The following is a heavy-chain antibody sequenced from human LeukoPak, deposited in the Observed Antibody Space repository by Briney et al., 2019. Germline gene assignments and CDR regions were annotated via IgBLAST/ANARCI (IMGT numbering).Heavy chain of an antibody. CDR1: GYTLTELS. CDR3: LGYYTAYYFDY. Sequence: ASVTVSFKVSGYTLTELSMHWVRQAPGKGLEWMGGFDPEDGETIYAQKFQGRVTMTEDTSTDTAYMELSSLRSEDTAVYYCLGYYTAYYFDYWGQGTLVTVSS. D-gene: IGHD3-3*01. CDR2: FDPEDGET. V-gene: IGHV1-24*01. J-gene: IGHJ4*02.